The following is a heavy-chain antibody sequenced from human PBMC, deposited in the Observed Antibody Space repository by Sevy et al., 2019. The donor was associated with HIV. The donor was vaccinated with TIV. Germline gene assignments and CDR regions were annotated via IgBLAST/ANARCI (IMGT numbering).Heavy chain of an antibody. V-gene: IGHV6-1*01. D-gene: IGHD3-10*01. CDR2: TYYRSKWYN. CDR1: GDSVSSNSAA. J-gene: IGHJ4*02. Sequence: SQTLSLTCAISGDSVSSNSAAWNWIRQSPSRGLEWLGRTYYRSKWYNDYAVSVKSRITINPDTSKYQFSLQLNSVTPEDTAVYYCARAGYYGSGTRLYYFDYWGQGTLVTVSS. CDR3: ARAGYYGSGTRLYYFDY.